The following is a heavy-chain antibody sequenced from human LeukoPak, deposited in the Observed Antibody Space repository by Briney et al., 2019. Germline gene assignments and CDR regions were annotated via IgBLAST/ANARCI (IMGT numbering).Heavy chain of an antibody. CDR1: GFTFSSYR. Sequence: GGSLRLSCAASGFTFSSYRMNWVRQAPGKGLEWVSSISSSSSYIYYADSVNGRFTISRDNAMNSLFLQMNSLRAEDTAVYYCARGPVASSLFDYWGQGALVTVSS. V-gene: IGHV3-21*06. D-gene: IGHD5-12*01. CDR2: ISSSSSYI. CDR3: ARGPVASSLFDY. J-gene: IGHJ4*02.